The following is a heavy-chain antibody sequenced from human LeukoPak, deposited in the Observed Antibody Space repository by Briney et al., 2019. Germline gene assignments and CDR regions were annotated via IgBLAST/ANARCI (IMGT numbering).Heavy chain of an antibody. CDR1: GFTFDDFA. CDR3: ARGGGRKEYYFDS. CDR2: IYGDGSST. D-gene: IGHD4-23*01. J-gene: IGHJ4*02. Sequence: GGSLRLSCAASGFTFDDFAMNWVRQAPGQGLEWVSLIYGDGSSTYYVDSVKGRFTISRDNSKNSLYLQMNSLRTEDTALYYCARGGGRKEYYFDSWGQGALVTVSS. V-gene: IGHV3-43*02.